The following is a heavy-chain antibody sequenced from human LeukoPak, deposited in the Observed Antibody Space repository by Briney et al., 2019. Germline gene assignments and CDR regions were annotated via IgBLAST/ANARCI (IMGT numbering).Heavy chain of an antibody. CDR2: ISSSSSYI. Sequence: PGGSLRLSCAASGFTFSSYSMNWVRQAPGKGLEWVSSISSSSSYIYYADSVKGRFTISRDNAKNSLYLQMNSLRAEDTAVYYCARDPFYLPGDYGYYYYGMDVWGQGTTVTVSS. V-gene: IGHV3-21*01. J-gene: IGHJ6*02. D-gene: IGHD4-17*01. CDR1: GFTFSSYS. CDR3: ARDPFYLPGDYGYYYYGMDV.